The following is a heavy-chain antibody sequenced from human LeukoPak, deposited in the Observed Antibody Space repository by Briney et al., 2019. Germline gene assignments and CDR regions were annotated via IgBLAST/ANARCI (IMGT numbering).Heavy chain of an antibody. J-gene: IGHJ4*02. V-gene: IGHV4-39*01. CDR1: GGSISSSSYY. D-gene: IGHD3-10*01. CDR3: ARGSGKRKGSGSYYPD. CDR2: IYYSGST. Sequence: SETLSLTCTVSGGSISSSSYYWGWIRQPPGKGLEWIGSIYYSGSTYYNPSLKSRVTISVDTSKNQFSLKLSSVTAADTAVYYCARGSGKRKGSGSYYPDWGQGTLVTVSS.